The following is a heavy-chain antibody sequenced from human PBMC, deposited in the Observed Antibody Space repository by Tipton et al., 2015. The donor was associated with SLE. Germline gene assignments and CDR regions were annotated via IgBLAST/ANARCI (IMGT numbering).Heavy chain of an antibody. CDR3: ARGQDSSKIQH. V-gene: IGHV4-4*07. CDR1: GDSIRSHY. D-gene: IGHD6-13*01. Sequence: GLVKPSETLSLTCTVSGDSIRSHYWSWIRQPPGKGLEWIGRIYNSGGTIYNPSLKSRVTMSLDTSENQFSLKLSSVTAADTAVYYCARGQDSSKIQHWGQGTLVTVSS. CDR2: IYNSGGT. J-gene: IGHJ1*01.